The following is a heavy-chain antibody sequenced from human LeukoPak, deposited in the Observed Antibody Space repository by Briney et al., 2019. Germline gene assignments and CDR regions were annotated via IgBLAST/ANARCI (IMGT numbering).Heavy chain of an antibody. CDR1: GSNVRRTL. CDR3: ARNYFDY. CDR2: IKEDGSEK. Sequence: GGSLRLSWEAPGSNVRRTLISWVRQAPGKGLEWVANIKEDGSEKYYLDSVKGRFTISRDNAKNLLYLQMNSLRAEDTAVYYCARNYFDYWGQGTLVTVSS. J-gene: IGHJ4*02. V-gene: IGHV3-7*01.